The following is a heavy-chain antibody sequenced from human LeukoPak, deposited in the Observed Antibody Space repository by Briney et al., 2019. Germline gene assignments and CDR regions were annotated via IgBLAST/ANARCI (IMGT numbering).Heavy chain of an antibody. CDR2: INHSGST. Sequence: SETLSLTCAVYGGSFSGYYWSWIRQPPGKGLEWIGEINHSGSTNYNPSLKSRVTISVDTPKNQFSLKLSSVTAADTAVYYCARGLRGATRRSFYYWGQGTLVTVSS. CDR3: ARGLRGATRRSFYY. J-gene: IGHJ4*02. CDR1: GGSFSGYY. D-gene: IGHD1-26*01. V-gene: IGHV4-34*01.